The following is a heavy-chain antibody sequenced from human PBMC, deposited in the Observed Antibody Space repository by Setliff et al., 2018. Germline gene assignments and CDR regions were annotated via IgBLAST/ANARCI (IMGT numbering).Heavy chain of an antibody. CDR3: ARGYRGYYNFWSGSQGANWFDP. Sequence: GASVKVSCKASGHTFTSYFMQWVRQAPGQGLEWMGMINPSGGYTIYAQKFQGRVTMTEDTSTDTAYMELSSLRSEDTAVYYCARGYRGYYNFWSGSQGANWFDPWGQGTLVTVSS. J-gene: IGHJ5*02. D-gene: IGHD3-3*01. CDR1: GHTFTSYF. V-gene: IGHV1-46*01. CDR2: INPSGGYT.